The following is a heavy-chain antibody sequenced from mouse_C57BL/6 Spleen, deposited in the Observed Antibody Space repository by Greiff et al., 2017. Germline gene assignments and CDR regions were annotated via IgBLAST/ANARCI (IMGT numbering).Heavy chain of an antibody. CDR1: GYTFTDYE. D-gene: IGHD2-13*01. CDR3: TRGLWFSY. Sequence: LMESGAELVRPGASVTLSCKASGYTFTDYEMHWVKQTPVHGLEWIGAIDPETGGTAYNQKFKGKAILTADKSSSTAYMELRSLTSEDSAVYYCTRGLWFSYWGQGTLVTVSA. CDR2: IDPETGGT. J-gene: IGHJ3*01. V-gene: IGHV1-15*01.